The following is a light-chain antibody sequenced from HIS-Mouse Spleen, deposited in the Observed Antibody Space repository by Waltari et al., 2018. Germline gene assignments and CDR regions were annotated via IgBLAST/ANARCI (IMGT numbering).Light chain of an antibody. Sequence: SYELTQPPSVSVSPGQTARLTCSGDALPHKYAYLYQQKSGQAPVLVIYEDSKRPPGIPERFSGSSSGTMATLTISGAQVEDEADYYCYSTDSSGNHRVFGGGTKLTVL. J-gene: IGLJ2*01. V-gene: IGLV3-10*01. CDR1: ALPHKY. CDR3: YSTDSSGNHRV. CDR2: EDS.